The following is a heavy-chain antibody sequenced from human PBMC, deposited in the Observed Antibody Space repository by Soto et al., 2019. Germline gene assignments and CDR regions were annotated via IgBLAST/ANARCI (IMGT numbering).Heavy chain of an antibody. CDR1: GASVRSSSYY. CDR2: IYFSGTT. J-gene: IGHJ5*02. D-gene: IGHD3-10*01. Sequence: PSATLSRTCTVSGASVRSSSYYWVWIRHSPGKGLEWIGSIYFSGTTYYNPSLKSRVIMSVDTSKNQFSLKMSSVTAADTAVYYCARGDFGSGSYYNPTPTWFDPWGQGALVTVSS. CDR3: ARGDFGSGSYYNPTPTWFDP. V-gene: IGHV4-39*01.